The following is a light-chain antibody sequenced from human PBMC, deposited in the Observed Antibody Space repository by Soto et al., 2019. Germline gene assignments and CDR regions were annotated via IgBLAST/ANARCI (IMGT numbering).Light chain of an antibody. V-gene: IGKV3-15*01. CDR3: QQYNNWPPYS. Sequence: EIVMTQSPATLSVSLGERATLSCRASQSVTYNLAWYQQKPGQAPRLLIYIASTRATGFPVRFSGSGSGTEFTLTISSLQSEDFAVYYCQQYNNWPPYSFGQGTKLEIK. J-gene: IGKJ2*03. CDR2: IAS. CDR1: QSVTYN.